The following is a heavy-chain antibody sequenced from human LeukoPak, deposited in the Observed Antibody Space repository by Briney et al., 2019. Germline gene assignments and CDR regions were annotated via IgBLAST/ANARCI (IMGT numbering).Heavy chain of an antibody. V-gene: IGHV4-34*01. CDR2: INHSGST. D-gene: IGHD2-2*01. CDR1: GGSFSGYY. J-gene: IGHJ5*02. CDR3: ARAQKGYQLLLRRVSWSDP. Sequence: TSETLSLTCAVYGGSFSGYYWSWIRQPPGKGLEWIGEINHSGSTNYNPSLKSRVTISVDTSKNQFSLKLSSVTAADTAVYYCARAQKGYQLLLRRVSWSDPWGQGTLVTVSS.